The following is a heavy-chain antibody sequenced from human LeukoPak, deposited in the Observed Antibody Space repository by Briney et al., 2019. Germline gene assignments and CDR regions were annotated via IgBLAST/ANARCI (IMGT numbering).Heavy chain of an antibody. CDR2: INPNGGGT. CDR3: AILGLYDSTGYYQSFDY. D-gene: IGHD3-22*01. CDR1: GYTFTGYY. Sequence: ASVKVSCKASGYTFTGYYMHWVRQAPGQGLEWMGWINPNGGGTNYAQKFQGRVTMTRDMSTSTVYMELSSLRSEDTAVYSCAILGLYDSTGYYQSFDYWGQGTLVTVSS. V-gene: IGHV1-2*02. J-gene: IGHJ4*02.